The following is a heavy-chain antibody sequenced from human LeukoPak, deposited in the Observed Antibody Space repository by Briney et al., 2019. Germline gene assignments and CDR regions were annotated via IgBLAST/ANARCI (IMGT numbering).Heavy chain of an antibody. CDR1: GYTFTRYY. V-gene: IGHV1-2*02. Sequence: ASVKDSCKASGYTFTRYYMHWVRQAPGQGLEWMGWIKPNSGGTNYAQKFQGRVTMTRDTSISTAYMELSRLRSDDTAVYYCAREGPYYDSSGYQNDAFDIWGQGTMVTVSS. D-gene: IGHD3-22*01. CDR3: AREGPYYDSSGYQNDAFDI. J-gene: IGHJ3*02. CDR2: IKPNSGGT.